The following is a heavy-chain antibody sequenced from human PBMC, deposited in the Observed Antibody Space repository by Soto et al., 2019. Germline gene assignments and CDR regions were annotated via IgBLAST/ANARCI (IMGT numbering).Heavy chain of an antibody. CDR2: IYHSGST. V-gene: IGHV4-4*02. CDR1: GGSISSSNW. Sequence: SETLSLTCTVSGGSISSSNWWSWVRQPPGKGLEWIGEIYHSGSTNYNPSLKSRVTISVDKSKNQFSLKLSSVTAADTAVYYCANQAKYSSGWYWTYYFDYWGQGTLVTVSS. J-gene: IGHJ4*02. CDR3: ANQAKYSSGWYWTYYFDY. D-gene: IGHD6-19*01.